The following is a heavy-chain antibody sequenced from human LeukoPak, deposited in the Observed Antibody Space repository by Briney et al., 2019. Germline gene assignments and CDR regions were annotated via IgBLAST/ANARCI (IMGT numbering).Heavy chain of an antibody. CDR2: IYYSGST. J-gene: IGHJ4*02. V-gene: IGHV4-30-4*01. CDR1: GGSISSGDYY. Sequence: SRTLTLTCTVSGGSISSGDYYWTWIRQPPGKGLEWIGYIYYSGSTYYNPSLKSRVTMSVDTSKNQFSLKLSSVAAADTAVYYCARELTYADYWGQGTLVTVSS. CDR3: ARELTYADY. D-gene: IGHD4/OR15-4a*01.